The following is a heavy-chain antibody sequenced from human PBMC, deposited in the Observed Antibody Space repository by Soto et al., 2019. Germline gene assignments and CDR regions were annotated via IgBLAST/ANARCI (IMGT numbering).Heavy chain of an antibody. J-gene: IGHJ5*02. CDR3: AKGGVPAGRGGFDP. CDR2: ITVSFIGGST. Sequence: GGSLRLSCAASGFTFSSYAMSWVRQAPGKGLEWVSSITVSFIGGSTYYADSVKGRFTISRDNSKNTLYLNKDSLRAEETAVYSCAKGGVPAGRGGFDPWGQGTLVTVSS. V-gene: IGHV3-23*01. CDR1: GFTFSSYA. D-gene: IGHD3-10*01.